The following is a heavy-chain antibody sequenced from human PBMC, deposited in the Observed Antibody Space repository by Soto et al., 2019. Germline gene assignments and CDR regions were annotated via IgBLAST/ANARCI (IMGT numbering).Heavy chain of an antibody. CDR1: GGTFSSYA. J-gene: IGHJ3*02. Sequence: SVKVSCKASGGTFSSYAISWVRQAPGQGLEWMGGIIPIFGTANYAQKFQGRDTITADESTSTAYMELSSLRSEDTAVYYCARDDSSSWYGGAFDIWGQGTMVTVSS. CDR3: ARDDSSSWYGGAFDI. D-gene: IGHD6-13*01. V-gene: IGHV1-69*13. CDR2: IIPIFGTA.